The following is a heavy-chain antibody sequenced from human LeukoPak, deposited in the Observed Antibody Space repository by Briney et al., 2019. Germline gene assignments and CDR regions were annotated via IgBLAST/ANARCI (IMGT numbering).Heavy chain of an antibody. Sequence: GESLQISXKGSGYSFTSYWIGWVRQMPGKGLEWMGIIYPGDSDTRYSPSFQGQVTISADKSISTAYLQWSSLKASDTAMYYCARQVPGYCSSTSCLDAFDIWGQGTMVTVSS. V-gene: IGHV5-51*01. CDR2: IYPGDSDT. D-gene: IGHD2-2*01. CDR1: GYSFTSYW. CDR3: ARQVPGYCSSTSCLDAFDI. J-gene: IGHJ3*02.